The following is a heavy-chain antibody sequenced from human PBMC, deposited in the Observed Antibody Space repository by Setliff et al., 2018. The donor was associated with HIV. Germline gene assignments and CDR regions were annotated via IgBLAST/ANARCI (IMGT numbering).Heavy chain of an antibody. V-gene: IGHV1-69*05. CDR2: ITPIFGTG. J-gene: IGHJ3*02. D-gene: IGHD3-22*01. CDR3: ARGGLAYYDSSGNDAFDI. CDR1: GGTFGTYT. Sequence: GASVKVSCKASGGTFGTYTIGWVRQAPGQGLEWMGGITPIFGTGNYAQKFQGRVTITTDESTSTAYMELTSLRSEDTAVFYCARGGLAYYDSSGNDAFDIWGQGTMVTVSS.